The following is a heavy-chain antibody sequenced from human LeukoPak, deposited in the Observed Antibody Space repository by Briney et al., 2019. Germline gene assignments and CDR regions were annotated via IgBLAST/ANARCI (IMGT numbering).Heavy chain of an antibody. CDR3: ASYPRYSSSPPFDY. V-gene: IGHV1-2*02. CDR2: INPNTGDT. Sequence: VASVKVSCKASGYTFTGYYMHWVRQAPGQGLEWMGWINPNTGDTHYAQRFQGRVTMTRDTTINTAYMELNRLTSDDTAVYYCASYPRYSSSPPFDYWGQGTLVTVSS. CDR1: GYTFTGYY. J-gene: IGHJ4*02. D-gene: IGHD6-19*01.